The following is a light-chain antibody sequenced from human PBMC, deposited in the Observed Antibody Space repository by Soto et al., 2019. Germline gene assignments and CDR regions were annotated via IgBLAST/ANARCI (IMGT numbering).Light chain of an antibody. CDR2: AAS. CDR1: QGISHF. Sequence: DIQMTQSPSSLSASVGDRVTITCRASQGISHFLAWYQQKPGQVPKLLIYAASTLLPVVPSRFSGSGAGTYFTLTISSLQPEDVATYYCQSYNDASTFGQGTKVEI. V-gene: IGKV1-27*01. J-gene: IGKJ1*01. CDR3: QSYNDAST.